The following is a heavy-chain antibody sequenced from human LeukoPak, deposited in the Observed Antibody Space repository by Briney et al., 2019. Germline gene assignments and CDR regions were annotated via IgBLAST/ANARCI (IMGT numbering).Heavy chain of an antibody. Sequence: PGGSLRLSCAASGFTFDDYAMHWVRQAPGKGLEWVSGISWNSGSIGYADSVKGRFTISRDNAKNSQYLQMNSLRAEDTALYYCAKSRDGYNPFDYWGQGTLVTVSS. CDR2: ISWNSGSI. CDR3: AKSRDGYNPFDY. V-gene: IGHV3-9*01. D-gene: IGHD5-24*01. CDR1: GFTFDDYA. J-gene: IGHJ4*02.